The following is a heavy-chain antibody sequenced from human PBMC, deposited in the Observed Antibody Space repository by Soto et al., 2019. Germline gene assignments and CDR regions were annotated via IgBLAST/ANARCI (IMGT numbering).Heavy chain of an antibody. V-gene: IGHV1-3*01. CDR1: GYTFTTFD. Sequence: QVLLVQSGAEVKKPGASVQISCKASGYTFTTFDIHWVRQAPGRRLEWMGYINANNGNAKYSQRFQGRATFTRDTSATTGYMDLSSLISEDTALYYCVVSRGWWAFHHWGQGTLVTVSS. D-gene: IGHD6-13*01. CDR3: VVSRGWWAFHH. CDR2: INANNGNA. J-gene: IGHJ4*02.